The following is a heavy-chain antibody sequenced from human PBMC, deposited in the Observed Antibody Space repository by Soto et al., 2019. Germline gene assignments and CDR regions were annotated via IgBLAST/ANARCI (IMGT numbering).Heavy chain of an antibody. CDR3: ARTTVTASYYYLDV. D-gene: IGHD4-17*01. Sequence: ASVKVSCKASGYTFTNYGFTWVRQAPGQGLEWLGWISTYNGNTKYAQKVQGRLTMTTDTSTSTANMELTSLRSDDTALYYCARTTVTASYYYLDVWGKGATVTVSS. CDR2: ISTYNGNT. CDR1: GYTFTNYG. V-gene: IGHV1-18*01. J-gene: IGHJ6*03.